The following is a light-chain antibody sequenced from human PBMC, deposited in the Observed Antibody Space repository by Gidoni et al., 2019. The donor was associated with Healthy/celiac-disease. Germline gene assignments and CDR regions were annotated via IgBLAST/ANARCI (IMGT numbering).Light chain of an antibody. CDR1: QSVSSN. CDR3: QQYNNWPQRT. Sequence: EIVMTQSPATLSVSPGGRATLSCRASQSVSSNLAWYQQNPGQAPRLLIYGASTRATGIPARFSGSGSGTEFTLTISSLQSEDFAVYYCQQYNNWPQRTFXGXTKVEIK. V-gene: IGKV3-15*01. J-gene: IGKJ4*01. CDR2: GAS.